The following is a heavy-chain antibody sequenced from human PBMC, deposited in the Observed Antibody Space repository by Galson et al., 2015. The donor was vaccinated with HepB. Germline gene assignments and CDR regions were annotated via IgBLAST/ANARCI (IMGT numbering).Heavy chain of an antibody. V-gene: IGHV3-23*01. Sequence: SLRLSCAASGFTFSSYAMSWVRQAPGKGLEWVSAISGSGGSTYYADSVKGRFTISRDNSKNTLYLQMNSLRAEDTAVYYCARNMGSLGQQTRPPFDYWGQGTLVTVSS. D-gene: IGHD2-15*01. J-gene: IGHJ4*02. CDR3: ARNMGSLGQQTRPPFDY. CDR2: ISGSGGST. CDR1: GFTFSSYA.